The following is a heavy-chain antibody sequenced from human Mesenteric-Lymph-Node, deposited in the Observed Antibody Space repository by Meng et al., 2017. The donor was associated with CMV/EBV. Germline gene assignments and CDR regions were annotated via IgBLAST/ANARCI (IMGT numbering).Heavy chain of an antibody. CDR1: GYTFNSYY. J-gene: IGHJ6*02. D-gene: IGHD4/OR15-4a*01. CDR2: INPSDGST. CDR3: ARGVDYMYYYGIDV. Sequence: ASVKVSCKASGYTFNSYYIYWVRQTPGQGLEWMGKINPSDGSTSYAQKFQGRVTMTRDTSINTAYMELNRLRSDDTAVYFCARGVDYMYYYGIDVWGQGTTVTVSS. V-gene: IGHV1-46*02.